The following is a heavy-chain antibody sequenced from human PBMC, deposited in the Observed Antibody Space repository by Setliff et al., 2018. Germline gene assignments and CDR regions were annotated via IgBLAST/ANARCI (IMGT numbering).Heavy chain of an antibody. V-gene: IGHV1-69*13. CDR2: INPIFGTA. CDR1: GGTFSTCG. Sequence: SVKVSCKTSGGTFSTCGIHWVRQAPGQGLVWMGGINPIFGTAHYAQKFQGRVTITADESTSTAYMELSGLTSADTAIYYCIVNMVRPVTGLDSWGPGTLVTVPS. D-gene: IGHD2-15*01. J-gene: IGHJ4*02. CDR3: IVNMVRPVTGLDS.